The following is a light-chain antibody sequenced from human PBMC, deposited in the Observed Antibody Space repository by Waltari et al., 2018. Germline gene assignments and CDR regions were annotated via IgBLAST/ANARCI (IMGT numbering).Light chain of an antibody. CDR3: QQYESHPLT. V-gene: IGKV1-33*01. CDR1: EDMTKY. Sequence: DIQMTQSPSSLSASVGYRVTITCQASEDMTKYLNWYQHKPGRVPDLLIHDAYTLESGVPSRFRGSGSGRHFTLSITNLQPEDVATYYCQQYESHPLTFGGGTKVEIK. CDR2: DAY. J-gene: IGKJ4*01.